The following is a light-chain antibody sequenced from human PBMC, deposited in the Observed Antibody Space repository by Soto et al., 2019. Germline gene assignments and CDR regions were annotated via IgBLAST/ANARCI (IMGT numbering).Light chain of an antibody. CDR2: AAS. CDR3: QQSYSTGDLT. V-gene: IGKV1-39*01. Sequence: DIHMTQTPSSLSASVGDRVTITCRASQSISSYLNWYQQKPGKAPKLLIYAASSLQSGVPSRFSGSGSGTDFTLTISSLQPEDFATYYSQQSYSTGDLTLGGGTKVDIK. J-gene: IGKJ4*01. CDR1: QSISSY.